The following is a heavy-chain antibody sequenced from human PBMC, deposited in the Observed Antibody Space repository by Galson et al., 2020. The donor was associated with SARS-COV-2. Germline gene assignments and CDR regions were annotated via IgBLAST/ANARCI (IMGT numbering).Heavy chain of an antibody. CDR1: GGSISSYY. V-gene: IGHV4-59*01. Sequence: SETLSLTCTVSGGSISSYYWSWIRQPPGKGLEWIGYIYYSGSTTYNPSLKSRVTISVDTSKNQFSLKLSSVTAADTAVYYCARAPPSEYDDGDSPPDGMDVWGQGTTVTVSS. D-gene: IGHD4-17*01. CDR2: IYYSGST. J-gene: IGHJ6*02. CDR3: ARAPPSEYDDGDSPPDGMDV.